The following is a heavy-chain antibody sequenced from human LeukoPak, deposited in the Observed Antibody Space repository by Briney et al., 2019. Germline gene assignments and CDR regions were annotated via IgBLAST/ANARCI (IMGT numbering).Heavy chain of an antibody. D-gene: IGHD6-13*01. V-gene: IGHV3-7*01. Sequence: GGSLRLSCAASGFTFSSYWMSWVRQAPGKGLEWVANIKQDGSEKYYVDSVKGRFTISRDNAKNTLYLQMNSLRAEDTAVYYCARDQSWTLNYYYYGMDVWGQGTTVTVSS. J-gene: IGHJ6*02. CDR3: ARDQSWTLNYYYYGMDV. CDR1: GFTFSSYW. CDR2: IKQDGSEK.